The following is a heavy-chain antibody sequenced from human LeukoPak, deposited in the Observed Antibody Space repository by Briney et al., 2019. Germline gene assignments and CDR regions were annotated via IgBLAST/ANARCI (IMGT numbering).Heavy chain of an antibody. V-gene: IGHV3-64D*09. D-gene: IGHD6-19*01. CDR1: GFTFSSYD. Sequence: GGSLRLSCSASGFTFSSYDMFWVSQAPGKGLEYDSVISSNGGTTYYADSVKGRFTISRDNSKNTLYLQMTSLRPEDTAVYYCVKGGYSSGWFPYSFDYWGQGTLVTVSS. J-gene: IGHJ4*02. CDR3: VKGGYSSGWFPYSFDY. CDR2: ISSNGGTT.